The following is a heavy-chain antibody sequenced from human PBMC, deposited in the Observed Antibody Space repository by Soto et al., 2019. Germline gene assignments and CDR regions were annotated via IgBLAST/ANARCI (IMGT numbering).Heavy chain of an antibody. J-gene: IGHJ6*02. D-gene: IGHD6-13*01. CDR3: ARHIIGSSSWYEVDYYYGMDV. Sequence: SETLSLTCTVSGGSISSSSYYWGWIRQPPGKGLEWIGSIYYSGSTYYNPSLKSRVTISVDTSKNQFSPKLSSMTAADTAVYYCARHIIGSSSWYEVDYYYGMDVWGQGTTVTVSS. CDR1: GGSISSSSYY. V-gene: IGHV4-39*01. CDR2: IYYSGST.